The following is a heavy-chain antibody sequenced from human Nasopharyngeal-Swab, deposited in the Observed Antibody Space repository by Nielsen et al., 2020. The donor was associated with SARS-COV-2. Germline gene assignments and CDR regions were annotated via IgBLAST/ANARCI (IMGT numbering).Heavy chain of an antibody. D-gene: IGHD5-12*01. CDR2: ISSSSSYI. Sequence: GGSLRLSCAASGFTFSSYSMNWVRQAPGTGLEWVSSISSSSSYIYYADSVKGRFTISRDNAKNSLYLQMNSLRAEDTAVYYCAREGGYSGYDYDYWGQGTLVTVSS. J-gene: IGHJ4*02. V-gene: IGHV3-21*01. CDR3: AREGGYSGYDYDY. CDR1: GFTFSSYS.